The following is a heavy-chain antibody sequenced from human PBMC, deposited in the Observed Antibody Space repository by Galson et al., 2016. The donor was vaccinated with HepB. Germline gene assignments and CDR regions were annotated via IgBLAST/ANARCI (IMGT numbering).Heavy chain of an antibody. CDR2: IGATNGAV. V-gene: IGHV3-48*02. J-gene: IGHJ4*02. CDR3: ARESGASWYLIDY. D-gene: IGHD6-13*01. CDR1: GFTLTASA. Sequence: SLRLSCAVSGFTLTASAMNWVRQAPGKGLEWKAYIGATNGAVFYADSVKGRFTISKDNAKDSLFLQMNNLGDDDTAVYYCARESGASWYLIDYWGQGTLVTVSS.